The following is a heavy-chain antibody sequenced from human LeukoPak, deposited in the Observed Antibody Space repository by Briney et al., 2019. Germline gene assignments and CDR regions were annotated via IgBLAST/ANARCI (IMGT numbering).Heavy chain of an antibody. Sequence: GASVKVSCKASGYTFSSYDINWVRQAAGQGLEWMGGIIPIFGTADYAQKFQGRVTITADESTSTAYMELSSLRSEDTAVYYCARAPSTTNAFDIWGQGTMVTVSS. D-gene: IGHD1-14*01. V-gene: IGHV1-69*13. CDR2: IIPIFGTA. CDR3: ARAPSTTNAFDI. J-gene: IGHJ3*02. CDR1: GYTFSSYD.